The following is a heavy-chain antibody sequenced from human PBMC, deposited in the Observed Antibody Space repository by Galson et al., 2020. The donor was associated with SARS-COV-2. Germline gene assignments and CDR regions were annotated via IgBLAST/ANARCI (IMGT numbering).Heavy chain of an antibody. CDR2: IKSKSYGGAE. Sequence: GESLKISCSVSGFNIGDYAVSWFRQAPGKGLEWLGFIKSKSYGGAEEYAAAVQGRFTISRDDSRSIAYLQLNSLKTEDTAVYYCSREPCTGCYYVDNWGQGTLVTVSS. CDR3: SREPCTGCYYVDN. CDR1: GFNIGDYA. J-gene: IGHJ4*02. V-gene: IGHV3-49*03. D-gene: IGHD2-8*02.